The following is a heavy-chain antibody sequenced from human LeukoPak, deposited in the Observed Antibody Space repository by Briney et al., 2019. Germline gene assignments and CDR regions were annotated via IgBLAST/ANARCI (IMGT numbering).Heavy chain of an antibody. Sequence: SETLSLTCTVSGGSISSSSYSWGWIRQPPGKGLEWIGSIYYSGSTYYNPSLKSRVTISVDTSKNQFPLKLSSVTAADTAVYYCARRFGVPAARLLNWFDPWGQGTLVTVSS. CDR1: GGSISSSSYS. CDR3: ARRFGVPAARLLNWFDP. J-gene: IGHJ5*02. D-gene: IGHD2-2*01. V-gene: IGHV4-39*01. CDR2: IYYSGST.